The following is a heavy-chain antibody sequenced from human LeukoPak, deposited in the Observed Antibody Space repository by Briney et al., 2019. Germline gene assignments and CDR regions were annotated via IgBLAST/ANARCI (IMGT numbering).Heavy chain of an antibody. CDR3: ARRDDYSAYDC. CDR2: ITGNGGST. J-gene: IGHJ4*02. V-gene: IGHV3-64D*06. CDR1: GFTFSTYI. Sequence: GGSLRLSCSASGFTFSTYIMHWVRQAPGKGMETVSAITGNGGSTFYADSVKGRFTISRDNSKNTLYLQMSSLRAEDTAMYYCARRDDYSAYDCWGQGTLVTVSS. D-gene: IGHD5-24*01.